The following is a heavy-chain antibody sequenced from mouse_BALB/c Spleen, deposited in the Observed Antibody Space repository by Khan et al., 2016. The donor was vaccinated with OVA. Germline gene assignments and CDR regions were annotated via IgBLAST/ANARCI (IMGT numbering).Heavy chain of an antibody. D-gene: IGHD1-2*01. CDR2: FNPNNGGA. Sequence: EVQLQQSGPELVKPGASVKISCKTSGYTFTEYTIHWVKQSHGKSLEWIGRFNPNNGGAHYNQKLKGKATLTVDKSSSTAYMELRSLTSEDSAVYYCARRDYYAYYWYFDVWGAGTTVTVSS. CDR1: GYTFTEYT. J-gene: IGHJ1*01. V-gene: IGHV1-18*01. CDR3: ARRDYYAYYWYFDV.